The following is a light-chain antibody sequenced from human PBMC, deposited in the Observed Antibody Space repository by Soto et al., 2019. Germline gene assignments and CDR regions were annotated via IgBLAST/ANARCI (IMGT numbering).Light chain of an antibody. CDR3: QQRGNWPPGFT. CDR2: DTS. V-gene: IGKV3D-20*02. Sequence: EIVLTQTPGTLSLSPGERATLSCRASQSVSSSYLAWYQQKPGQAPRPLIYDTSTRATGIPARFSGSGSGTDFTLTISSLEPEDFAVYYCQQRGNWPPGFTFGPGTKVDI. J-gene: IGKJ3*01. CDR1: QSVSSSY.